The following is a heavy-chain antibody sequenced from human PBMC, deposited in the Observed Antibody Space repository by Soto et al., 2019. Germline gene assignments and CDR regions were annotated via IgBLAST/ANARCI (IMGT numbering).Heavy chain of an antibody. V-gene: IGHV4-59*01. CDR3: ARDLINGPLDS. D-gene: IGHD2-8*01. CDR1: RGAIGSYY. Sequence: QVQLRESGPGLVKPSETLSLTCTISRGAIGSYYWSCIRQPPGKGLEWIGYIFQGGNTNYNPSLNRRVSISVDPSKNQFSMNLTSVPAADTGIYYRARDLINGPLDSWSQRTLGIVSA. CDR2: IFQGGNT. J-gene: IGHJ4*02.